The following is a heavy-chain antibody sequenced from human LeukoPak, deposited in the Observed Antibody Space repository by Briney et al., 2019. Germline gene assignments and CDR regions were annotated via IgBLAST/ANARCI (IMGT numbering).Heavy chain of an antibody. CDR2: IKQDGSEK. CDR3: ARELLYSSSWYTGVSFDY. V-gene: IGHV3-7*01. Sequence: GSLRLSCAASGFTFSSYWMSWVRQAPGKGLEWVANIKQDGSEKYYVDSVKGRFTISRDNAKNSLYLQMNSLRAEDTAVYYCARELLYSSSWYTGVSFDYWGQGTLVTVSS. CDR1: GFTFSSYW. D-gene: IGHD6-13*01. J-gene: IGHJ4*02.